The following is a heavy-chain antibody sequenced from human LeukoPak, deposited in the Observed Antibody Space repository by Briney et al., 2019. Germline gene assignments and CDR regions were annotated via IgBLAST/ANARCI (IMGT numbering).Heavy chain of an antibody. CDR2: ISSSGSNI. Sequence: GRSLRLSCAASGFTFSSYEMNWVRQAPGKGLEWVSYISSSGSNIYYADSVKGRFTISRDNAKNSLYLQMNSLRAEDTAVYYCARGWISDSFDYWGQGTLVTVAS. CDR3: ARGWISDSFDY. D-gene: IGHD5-12*01. J-gene: IGHJ4*02. CDR1: GFTFSSYE. V-gene: IGHV3-48*03.